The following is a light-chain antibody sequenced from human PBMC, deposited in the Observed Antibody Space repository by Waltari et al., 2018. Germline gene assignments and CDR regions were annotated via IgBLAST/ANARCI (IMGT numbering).Light chain of an antibody. V-gene: IGLV2-14*03. J-gene: IGLJ2*01. CDR1: SSDIGNYNY. CDR2: DVS. CDR3: SSYISSDTLEL. Sequence: HSALTQPASVSGSPGQSITISCTGSSSDIGNYNYVSWDQQHPGKAPKLMIFDVSNRPSGVSNRCSGSKSGNTASLTISGLQAEDEADYYCSSYISSDTLELFGGGTSLTVL.